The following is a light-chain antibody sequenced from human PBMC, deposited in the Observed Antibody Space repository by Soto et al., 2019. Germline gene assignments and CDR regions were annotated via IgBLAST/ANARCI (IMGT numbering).Light chain of an antibody. Sequence: QSALTQPASVSGSPGQSITISCTGTSSDVGGYNYVSWYQQPPGKVPKLMIYEVSYRPSGVSNRFSGSKSGNTASLTISGLQAEDEADYYCTSYTTISTLAFGGGTKLTVL. CDR2: EVS. J-gene: IGLJ3*02. CDR1: SSDVGGYNY. CDR3: TSYTTISTLA. V-gene: IGLV2-14*01.